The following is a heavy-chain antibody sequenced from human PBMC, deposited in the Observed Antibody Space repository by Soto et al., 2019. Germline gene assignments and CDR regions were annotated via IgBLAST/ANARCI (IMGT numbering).Heavy chain of an antibody. Sequence: SVKVSCKASGGTFSSYAISWVRQAPGQGLEWMGGIIPIFGTANYAQKFQGRVTITADKSTSTAYMELSSLRSEDTAVYYCARWDYYGSGSYFGPPAYYYYYYGKDVWGQVTTVTACS. CDR2: IIPIFGTA. D-gene: IGHD3-10*01. V-gene: IGHV1-69*06. CDR1: GGTFSSYA. J-gene: IGHJ6*02. CDR3: ARWDYYGSGSYFGPPAYYYYYYGKDV.